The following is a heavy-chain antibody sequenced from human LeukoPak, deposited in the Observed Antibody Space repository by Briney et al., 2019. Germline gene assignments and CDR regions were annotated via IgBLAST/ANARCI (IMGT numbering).Heavy chain of an antibody. CDR3: ARGRRGRGQLIVVVTAIALGPTHWYFDL. CDR1: GAPFIGDY. CDR2: INHIGST. V-gene: IGHV4-34*01. Sequence: SECLSLAFAVDGAPFIGDYSSWNRPPPRKRLEWVEGINHIGSTNSNPSLKSRDTTSPDTPKNHFSPKLSAVTAAHTAVYYCARGRRGRGQLIVVVTAIALGPTHWYFDLWGRGTPVTVSS. J-gene: IGHJ2*01. D-gene: IGHD2-21*02.